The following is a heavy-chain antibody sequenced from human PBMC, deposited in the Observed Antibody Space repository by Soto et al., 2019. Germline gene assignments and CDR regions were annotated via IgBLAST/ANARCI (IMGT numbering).Heavy chain of an antibody. D-gene: IGHD3-16*02. Sequence: GASAKVSCKDSGYTFTSYDINWVRQATVQGLEWMGWMNTNSGNNGYAQKFQGRVTMTRKTSIITAYMDIISLRSSDTAVYSCAMFWFVIVPDDYYGMAVGGQGTTVT. J-gene: IGHJ6*01. CDR2: MNTNSGNN. CDR3: AMFWFVIVPDDYYGMAV. CDR1: GYTFTSYD. V-gene: IGHV1-8*01.